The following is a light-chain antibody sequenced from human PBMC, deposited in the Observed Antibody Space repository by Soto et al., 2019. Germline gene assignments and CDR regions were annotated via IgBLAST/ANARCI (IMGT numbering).Light chain of an antibody. CDR2: AAS. V-gene: IGKV1-9*01. J-gene: IGKJ4*01. CDR3: QQLRMYQST. Sequence: IQLTQSPSSLSASVGDRVTITCRASQDIAIYLAWYQQKPGEAPKLLIYAASTLYGGVPSRFSGSGSGTDFALTITSLQAEDFATYYCQQLRMYQSTLGAGTKVDIK. CDR1: QDIAIY.